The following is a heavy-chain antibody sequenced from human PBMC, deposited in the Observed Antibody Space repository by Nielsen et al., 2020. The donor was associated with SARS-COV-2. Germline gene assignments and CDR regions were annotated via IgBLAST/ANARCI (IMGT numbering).Heavy chain of an antibody. Sequence: ASVKVSCKTSGFRFTDYAIHWVRQAPGQGLEWVGWMNPGNGDTKYSQKFQGRVSLTRDTPATTAYMELSSLSSEDTAVYFCARGNCSGTTCYGLDYWGQGTLVSVSS. CDR2: MNPGNGDT. V-gene: IGHV1-3*01. CDR3: ARGNCSGTTCYGLDY. J-gene: IGHJ4*02. D-gene: IGHD2-2*01. CDR1: GFRFTDYA.